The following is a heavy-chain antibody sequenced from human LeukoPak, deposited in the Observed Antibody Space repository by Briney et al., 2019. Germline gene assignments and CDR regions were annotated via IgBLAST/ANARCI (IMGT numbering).Heavy chain of an antibody. Sequence: SETLSLTCTVSGGTTSSSSYYWGWIRQPPGKGLEWIGSIYYSGSTYYNPSLKSRVTISVDTSKNQFSLKLSSVTAADTAVYYCARADWDAELTRFHCWGQGTLVTVSS. CDR2: IYYSGST. CDR3: ARADWDAELTRFHC. J-gene: IGHJ4*02. D-gene: IGHD3-9*01. CDR1: GGTTSSSSYY. V-gene: IGHV4-39*01.